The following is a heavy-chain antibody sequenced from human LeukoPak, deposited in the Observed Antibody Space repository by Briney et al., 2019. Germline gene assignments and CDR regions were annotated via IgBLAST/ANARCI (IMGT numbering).Heavy chain of an antibody. CDR2: ISSSGRSI. V-gene: IGHV3-48*03. D-gene: IGHD6-19*01. Sequence: PGGSLRLSCAASGFTFSSYAMSWVRQAPGKGLEWVSYISSSGRSIYYADSVKGRFTISRDNAKNSLYLQMNSLRAEDTAVYYCARDDSAWYAYWGPGTLVTVSS. CDR3: ARDDSAWYAY. CDR1: GFTFSSYA. J-gene: IGHJ4*02.